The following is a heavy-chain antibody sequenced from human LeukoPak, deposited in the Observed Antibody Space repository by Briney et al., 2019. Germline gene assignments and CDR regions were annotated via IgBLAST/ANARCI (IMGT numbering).Heavy chain of an antibody. CDR1: GASISSYY. CDR3: ARLTTIVVVPAAHDASDI. V-gene: IGHV4-59*01. J-gene: IGHJ3*02. Sequence: SETLSLTCTVSGASISSYYWSWIRQPPGKGLEWIGYIYYSGSTNYNPSLKSRVTISVDTSKNQFSLKLSSVTAADTAVYYCARLTTIVVVPAAHDASDIWGQGTMVTVSS. CDR2: IYYSGST. D-gene: IGHD2-2*01.